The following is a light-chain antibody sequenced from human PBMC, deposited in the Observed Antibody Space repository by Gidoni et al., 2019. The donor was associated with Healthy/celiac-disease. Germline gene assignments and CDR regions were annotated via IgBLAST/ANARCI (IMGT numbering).Light chain of an antibody. CDR1: NIGSKS. CDR2: YDS. Sequence: SYVLTQPLSASVAPGKTARITCGGNNIGSKSVHWYQQKPGQAPVMVIYYDSDRPSGIPERFSGSNSGNTATLTISRVEAGDEDDYYCQVWDSSSDPREVFGGGTKLTVL. CDR3: QVWDSSSDPREV. V-gene: IGLV3-21*04. J-gene: IGLJ2*01.